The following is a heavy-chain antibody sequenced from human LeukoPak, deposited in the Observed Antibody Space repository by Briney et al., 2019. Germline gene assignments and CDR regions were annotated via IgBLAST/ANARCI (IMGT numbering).Heavy chain of an antibody. D-gene: IGHD1-7*01. Sequence: ASMKVSCKASGYTFTSYYMHWVRQPPGQGLEWMGIINSSGGTTSHAKKFEGRVTLRRDTSTRSACKGLTSLRSDEPAVYYCSRDELLADGMDVWGQGTTVTVSS. V-gene: IGHV1-46*01. CDR2: INSSGGTT. J-gene: IGHJ6*02. CDR1: GYTFTSYY. CDR3: SRDELLADGMDV.